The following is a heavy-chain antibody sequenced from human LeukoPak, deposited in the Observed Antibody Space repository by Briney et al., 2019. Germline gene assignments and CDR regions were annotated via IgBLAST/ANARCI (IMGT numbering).Heavy chain of an antibody. D-gene: IGHD5-18*01. CDR1: GFTVSNNY. J-gene: IGHJ5*02. CDR2: IYGGDNT. V-gene: IGHV3-66*01. CDR3: ARGAMGGANWFDP. Sequence: GGSLRLSCAASGFTVSNNYMTWVRQAPGKGLEWVSVIYGGDNTHYADSVKGRFTISRDNSKNTLSLQMDSLRAEDTAVYYCARGAMGGANWFDPWGQGTLVTVSS.